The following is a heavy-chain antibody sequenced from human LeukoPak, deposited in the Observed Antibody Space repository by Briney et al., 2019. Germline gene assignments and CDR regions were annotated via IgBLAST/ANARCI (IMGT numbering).Heavy chain of an antibody. Sequence: ASVKVSCKASGYTFTSYGISWVRQAPGQGLEWMGWISAYNGNTNYAQKLQGRVTMTTDTSTSTDHMELRSLRSDDTAVYYCARGKVVPAAILDYYYYMDVWGKGTTVTVSS. V-gene: IGHV1-18*01. CDR1: GYTFTSYG. J-gene: IGHJ6*03. CDR3: ARGKVVPAAILDYYYYMDV. D-gene: IGHD2-2*02. CDR2: ISAYNGNT.